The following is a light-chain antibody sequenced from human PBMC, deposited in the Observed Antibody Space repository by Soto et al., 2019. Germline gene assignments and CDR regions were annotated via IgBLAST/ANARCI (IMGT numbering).Light chain of an antibody. J-gene: IGKJ5*01. V-gene: IGKV1-9*01. CDR2: AVS. Sequence: DIQLTQSPSFLSASVGDRVTITCRASQGISSYLAWYQQKPGKAPKFLIYAVSTLQSGVPSRFSGSGSGTEFTLTISSLQPEDFATYYCQQLNSYPPSITFGQGTRLEIK. CDR3: QQLNSYPPSIT. CDR1: QGISSY.